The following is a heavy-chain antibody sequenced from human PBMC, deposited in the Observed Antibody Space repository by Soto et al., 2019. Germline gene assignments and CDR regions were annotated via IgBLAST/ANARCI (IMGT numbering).Heavy chain of an antibody. J-gene: IGHJ5*02. Sequence: SQTLSLPYTVSCGSISNYYWSLIRQPPGKGLEWIGDIYYSGSTNYNPSVQRRSTISVDTSKNQFSLKLSSVTAADTAVSYCARVQVATAIVSVGGWFDPWGQGTLVTVSS. CDR2: IYYSGST. CDR1: CGSISNYY. V-gene: IGHV4-59*01. D-gene: IGHD5-18*01. CDR3: ARVQVATAIVSVGGWFDP.